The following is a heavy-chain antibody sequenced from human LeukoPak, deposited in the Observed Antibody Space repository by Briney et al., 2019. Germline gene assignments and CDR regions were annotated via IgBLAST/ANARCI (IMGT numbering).Heavy chain of an antibody. CDR3: ATGFSTATHDGY. V-gene: IGHV3-15*01. CDR1: GFTFSSAW. J-gene: IGHJ4*02. D-gene: IGHD2-15*01. Sequence: GGSLRLSCAASGFTFSSAWMTWVRQAPGKGLEWVGRIIQTSGGGTTEYAAPVKGGFTISRDDSTNTLYLQMYSLKTEDTAVYYCATGFSTATHDGYWGQGTLVTVSS. CDR2: IIQTSGGGTT.